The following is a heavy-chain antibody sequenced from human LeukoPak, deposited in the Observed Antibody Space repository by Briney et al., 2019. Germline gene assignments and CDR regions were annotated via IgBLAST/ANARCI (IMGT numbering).Heavy chain of an antibody. CDR1: GYTFTSYD. D-gene: IGHD3-9*01. CDR2: MNPNSGNT. J-gene: IGHJ4*02. CDR3: ARSPSDILTGYYTVYFDY. V-gene: IGHV1-8*01. Sequence: ASVKLSCKASGYTFTSYDINWVRQATGQGLEWMGWMNPNSGNTGYAHKLQGRVTMTRNTSISTAYMELSSLTAEDTAVYYCARSPSDILTGYYTVYFDYWGQGTLVTVSS.